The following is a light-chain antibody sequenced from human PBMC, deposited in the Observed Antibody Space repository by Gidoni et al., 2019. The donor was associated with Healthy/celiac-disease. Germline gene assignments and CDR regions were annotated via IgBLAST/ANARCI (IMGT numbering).Light chain of an antibody. J-gene: IGLJ2*01. Sequence: SSELTQDPAVSAAVGQTVRITCRGDSLRDFYASWCQQKPGQAPVLVFYGENNLPSDIPDRFSGSSSGNTASLTITGAQSEAEADYSSFSRDTTGYHFVVFGGGTRLTVL. V-gene: IGLV3-19*01. CDR2: GEN. CDR1: SLRDFY. CDR3: FSRDTTGYHFVV.